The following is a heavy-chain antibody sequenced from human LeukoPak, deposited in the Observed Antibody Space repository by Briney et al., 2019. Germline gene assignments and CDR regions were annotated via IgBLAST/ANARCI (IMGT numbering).Heavy chain of an antibody. J-gene: IGHJ4*02. V-gene: IGHV4-59*08. Sequence: SETLSLTCTVSGGSISSYYWSWIRQPPGKGLEWIGYIYYSGSTNYNPSLKSRVTISVDTSKNQFSLKLSSVTAADTAVYYCARFDSSGVADYWGQGTLVTVSS. CDR1: GGSISSYY. CDR3: ARFDSSGVADY. D-gene: IGHD3-22*01. CDR2: IYYSGST.